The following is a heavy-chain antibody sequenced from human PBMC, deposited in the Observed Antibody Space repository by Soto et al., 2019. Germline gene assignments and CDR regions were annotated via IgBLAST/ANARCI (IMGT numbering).Heavy chain of an antibody. D-gene: IGHD1-20*01. CDR2: INPSGGST. CDR1: GYTFTSYY. J-gene: IGHJ6*02. CDR3: ARMDITGTGYYYYYYGMDV. V-gene: IGHV1-46*01. Sequence: ASVKVSCKASGYTFTSYYMHWVRQAPGQGLEWMGIINPSGGSTSYAQKFQGRVTMTRDTSTSTVYMELSSLRSEDTAVYYCARMDITGTGYYYYYYGMDVWGQGTTVTVSS.